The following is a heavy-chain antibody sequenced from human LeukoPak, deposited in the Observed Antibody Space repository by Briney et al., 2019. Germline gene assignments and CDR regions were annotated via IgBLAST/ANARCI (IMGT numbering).Heavy chain of an antibody. Sequence: ASVKVSCKASGGTFSSYAISWVRQAPGQGLEWMGRIIPILGIANYAQKFQGRVTITADKSTSTAYMELSSLRSEDTAVYYCARDRDGYNWGTYYDYWGQGTLVTVSS. D-gene: IGHD5-24*01. CDR2: IIPILGIA. V-gene: IGHV1-69*04. J-gene: IGHJ4*02. CDR1: GGTFSSYA. CDR3: ARDRDGYNWGTYYDY.